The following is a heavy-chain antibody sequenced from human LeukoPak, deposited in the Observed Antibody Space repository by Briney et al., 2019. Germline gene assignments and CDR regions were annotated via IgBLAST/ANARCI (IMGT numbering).Heavy chain of an antibody. CDR2: ISAYNGNT. J-gene: IGHJ4*02. Sequence: ASVKVSCKASGYTFIGYYIHWVRQAPGQGLEWMGWISAYNGNTNYAQKLQGRVTMTTDTSTSTAYMELRSLRSDDTVVYYCARDSRTRLSGSSIWGQGTLVTVSS. D-gene: IGHD1-26*01. CDR1: GYTFIGYY. CDR3: ARDSRTRLSGSSI. V-gene: IGHV1-18*04.